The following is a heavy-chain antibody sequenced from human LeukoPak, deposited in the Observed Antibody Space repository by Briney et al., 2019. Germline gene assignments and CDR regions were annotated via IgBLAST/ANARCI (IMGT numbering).Heavy chain of an antibody. D-gene: IGHD2-15*01. J-gene: IGHJ3*02. CDR2: IYYSGST. V-gene: IGHV4-39*07. Sequence: SETLSLTCSVSGGSIYRSSFYWGWIRRPPGKGLEWIGTIYYSGSTFYNPSLESRVTISVDLSKNQFSLNLRSVTAADTAVYYCAREGYCSGGSCRPAAFDIWGQGTMVTVSS. CDR1: GGSIYRSSFY. CDR3: AREGYCSGGSCRPAAFDI.